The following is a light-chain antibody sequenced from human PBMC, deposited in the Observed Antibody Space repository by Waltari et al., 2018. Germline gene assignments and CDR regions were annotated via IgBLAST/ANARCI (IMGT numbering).Light chain of an antibody. CDR1: SGDIGTYDH. Sequence: QSALTQHPSASGSPGQSVTISCTGTSGDIGTYDHVSWYQQHPGKAPKVIVYAVTKRPAGVPDRFSGSKSGDTAFLTVSGLQAEDEADYYCSSYAGNYIYVFGTGTEVTVL. V-gene: IGLV2-8*01. CDR2: AVT. CDR3: SSYAGNYIYV. J-gene: IGLJ1*01.